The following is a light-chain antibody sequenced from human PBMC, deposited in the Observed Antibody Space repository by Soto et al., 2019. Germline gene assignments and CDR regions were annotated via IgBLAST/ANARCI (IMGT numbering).Light chain of an antibody. Sequence: DIVMPQSPLSLSVTPGEPASISCRSSQSLVHSSGQNYLDWYLQKPGQSPQLLIYLASNRASGVPDRLSVSASGTDFSLIISRVDAEDVGIYYCMQSLQPPLTFGGGKKVEIK. CDR1: QSLVHSSGQNY. J-gene: IGKJ4*01. CDR3: MQSLQPPLT. CDR2: LAS. V-gene: IGKV2-28*01.